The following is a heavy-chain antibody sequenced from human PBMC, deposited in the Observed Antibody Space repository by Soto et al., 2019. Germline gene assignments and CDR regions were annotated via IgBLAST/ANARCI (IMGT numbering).Heavy chain of an antibody. Sequence: GGSLRLSCAASGFTFSNYAMHWVRQAPGKGLEWVAVISNDGSNKYYEDSVKGRFTSSRDNSKNTLYLQMNSLRAEDTAVYYCAKNMVRGVIITGVFDYWGQGTLVTVSS. CDR1: GFTFSNYA. J-gene: IGHJ4*02. V-gene: IGHV3-30-3*01. CDR3: AKNMVRGVIITGVFDY. CDR2: ISNDGSNK. D-gene: IGHD3-10*01.